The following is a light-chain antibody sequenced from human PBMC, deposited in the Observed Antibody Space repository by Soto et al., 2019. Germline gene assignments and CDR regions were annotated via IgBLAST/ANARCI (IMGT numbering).Light chain of an antibody. Sequence: DIQMTQSPSSLSASVGDRVTITCRASQGIRDSLAWFQQRPGRAPKSLISSASNLQRGVPSRFSGSGSRTDFTLTITNLQPEDFATYYCQQYDRYPHTFGQGTKLQIK. J-gene: IGKJ2*01. V-gene: IGKV1-16*01. CDR1: QGIRDS. CDR3: QQYDRYPHT. CDR2: SAS.